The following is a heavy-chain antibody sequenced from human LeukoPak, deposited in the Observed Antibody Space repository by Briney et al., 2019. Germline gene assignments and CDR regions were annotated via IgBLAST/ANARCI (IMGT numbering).Heavy chain of an antibody. J-gene: IGHJ6*02. CDR2: FDPEDGET. D-gene: IGHD3-10*01. Sequence: ASVKVSCKVSGYTLTELSMHWVRQAPGKGLEWMGGFDPEDGETIYAQKFHGRVTMTEDTSTDTAYMELSSLRSEDTAVYYCATMSPWFGEPLSYYYGMDVWGQGTMVTVSS. CDR3: ATMSPWFGEPLSYYYGMDV. V-gene: IGHV1-24*01. CDR1: GYTLTELS.